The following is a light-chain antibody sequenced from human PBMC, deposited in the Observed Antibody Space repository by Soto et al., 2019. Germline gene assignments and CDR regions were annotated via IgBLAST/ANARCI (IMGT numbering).Light chain of an antibody. V-gene: IGKV3-20*01. CDR1: QYVSGNY. J-gene: IGKJ1*01. CDR2: GAS. CDR3: QQYGSTLPWA. Sequence: EIVVTQSPGTLSLSPGERANLSCRASQYVSGNYLAWFQQKPGQAPRLLIYGASRRATGVPDRFSGTGSGTDFTLTISRLEPEDFAVYYCQQYGSTLPWAFGQGTKVEMK.